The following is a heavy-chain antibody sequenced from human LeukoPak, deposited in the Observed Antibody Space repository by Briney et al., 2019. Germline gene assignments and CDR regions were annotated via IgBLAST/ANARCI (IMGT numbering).Heavy chain of an antibody. V-gene: IGHV3-48*02. Sequence: GGSLGLSCAASGFTFSTYNMNWVRQAPGKGLEWVSYISSSGSTKYYADSVKGRFTISRDNVKNSLFLQMNSLSNEDTAVYYCARDFLTGYFDYWGQGTLVTVSS. CDR3: ARDFLTGYFDY. CDR2: ISSSGSTK. D-gene: IGHD3-9*01. CDR1: GFTFSTYN. J-gene: IGHJ4*02.